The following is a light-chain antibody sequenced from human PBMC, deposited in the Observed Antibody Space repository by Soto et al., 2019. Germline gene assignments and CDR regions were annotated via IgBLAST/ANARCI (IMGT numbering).Light chain of an antibody. CDR3: CSYAGDSYV. Sequence: QSVLTQAASVSGSPGQSITISCTGTSSDVGNYNLVSWYQQHPGKAPKLMIYDVSKRPSGVSNRFSGSKSGNTASLTISGLQADDEADYYCCSYAGDSYVFGTGTKLTVL. V-gene: IGLV2-23*02. J-gene: IGLJ1*01. CDR2: DVS. CDR1: SSDVGNYNL.